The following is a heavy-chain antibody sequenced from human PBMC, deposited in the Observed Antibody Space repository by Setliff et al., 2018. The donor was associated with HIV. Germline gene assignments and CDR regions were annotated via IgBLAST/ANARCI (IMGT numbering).Heavy chain of an antibody. CDR2: INHSGST. Sequence: KTSETLSLTCAVYGGSFSGYYWSWIRQSPGKGLEWIGEINHSGSTKYNTSLKSRVTISVDTSKNQFYLKLSSVTAADTAVYYCARGTAYYNFWSGYSQDYYYYMDVWGKGTTVTVSS. V-gene: IGHV4-34*01. D-gene: IGHD3-3*01. CDR3: ARGTAYYNFWSGYSQDYYYYMDV. J-gene: IGHJ6*03. CDR1: GGSFSGYY.